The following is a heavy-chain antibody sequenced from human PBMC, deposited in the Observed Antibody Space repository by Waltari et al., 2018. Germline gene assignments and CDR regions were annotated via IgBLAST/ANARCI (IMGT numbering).Heavy chain of an antibody. V-gene: IGHV5-51*01. CDR2: IYPGDSDT. CDR3: ARQIAAADYYFDY. J-gene: IGHJ4*02. Sequence: EVQLVQSGAEVKKPGESLKISCKGSGYSFPSYWIGWVRHMPVKGLEWMGIIYPGDSDTRYSPSFQGQVTISADKSISTAYLQWSSLKASDTAMYYCARQIAAADYYFDYWGQGTLVTVSS. D-gene: IGHD6-13*01. CDR1: GYSFPSYW.